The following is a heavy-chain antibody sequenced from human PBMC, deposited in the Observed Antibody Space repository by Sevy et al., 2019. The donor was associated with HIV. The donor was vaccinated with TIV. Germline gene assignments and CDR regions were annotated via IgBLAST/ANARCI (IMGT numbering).Heavy chain of an antibody. V-gene: IGHV3-49*03. CDR3: TRDGAAGYSSGWYAFDI. CDR2: IRSKANGGTT. D-gene: IGHD6-19*01. CDR1: GFTFGDYA. J-gene: IGHJ3*02. Sequence: GGSLRLSCTASGFTFGDYAMSWFRQAPGKGLEWVGFIRSKANGGTTEYAASVKGRFTISRDDSKSMAYLQMTSLKTEDTAVYYCTRDGAAGYSSGWYAFDIWGQGTMVTVSS.